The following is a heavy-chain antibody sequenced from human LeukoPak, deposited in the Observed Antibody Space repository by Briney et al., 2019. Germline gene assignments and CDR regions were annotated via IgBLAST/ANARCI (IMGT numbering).Heavy chain of an antibody. J-gene: IGHJ4*02. V-gene: IGHV3-33*01. CDR1: GFTFSNSG. Sequence: PGGSLRLSCAASGFTFSNSGIHWVRQAPGKGLEWVAVMWYDGSYKYYADSVKGRFAISRDNSKNTLYLQMNSLRAEDTAVYYCARDMGTRGYVWYFDYWGQGTLVTVSS. CDR2: MWYDGSYK. D-gene: IGHD5-12*01. CDR3: ARDMGTRGYVWYFDY.